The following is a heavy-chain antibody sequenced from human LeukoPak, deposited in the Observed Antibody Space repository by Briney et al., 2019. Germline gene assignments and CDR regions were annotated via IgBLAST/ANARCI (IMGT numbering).Heavy chain of an antibody. CDR1: GFTFSSYW. J-gene: IGHJ3*02. CDR3: ANVYRDDAFDI. D-gene: IGHD5/OR15-5a*01. Sequence: QPGGSLRLSCAASGFTFSSYWMHWVRQAPGKGLVWVSRINSDGSSTSYADSVKGRFTISRDNAKNTLYLQMNSLRAEDTAVYYCANVYRDDAFDIWGQGTMVTVSS. V-gene: IGHV3-74*01. CDR2: INSDGSST.